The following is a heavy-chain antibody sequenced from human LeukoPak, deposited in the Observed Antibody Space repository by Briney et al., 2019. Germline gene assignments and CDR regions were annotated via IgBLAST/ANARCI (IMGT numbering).Heavy chain of an antibody. CDR3: ARERGDNWNVGP. CDR1: GYSISSGFY. CDR2: IYHSGST. V-gene: IGHV4-38-2*02. Sequence: SETLSLTCAVSGYSISSGFYWGWIRQPPGKGLEWIGTIYHSGSTYFNPSLKSRVTISVDTSKNQFSLKLSSVTAADTAVYYCARERGDNWNVGPWGQGTLVTVSS. J-gene: IGHJ5*02. D-gene: IGHD1-20*01.